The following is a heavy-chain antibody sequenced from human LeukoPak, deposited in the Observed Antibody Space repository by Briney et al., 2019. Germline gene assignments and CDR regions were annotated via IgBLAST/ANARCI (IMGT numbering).Heavy chain of an antibody. Sequence: GGSLRLSCAASGFTFSSYWMSWVRQAPGKGLGWVANIKHDGGEKYYVDSVKGRFTISRDNAKNSLYLQMNSLRAEDTAVYYCARRELYYDFWSGYSNWFDPWGQGTLVTVSS. J-gene: IGHJ5*02. CDR2: IKHDGGEK. V-gene: IGHV3-7*01. CDR3: ARRELYYDFWSGYSNWFDP. D-gene: IGHD3-3*01. CDR1: GFTFSSYW.